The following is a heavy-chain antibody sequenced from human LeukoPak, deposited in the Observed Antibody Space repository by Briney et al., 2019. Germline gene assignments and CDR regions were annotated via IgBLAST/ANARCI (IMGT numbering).Heavy chain of an antibody. CDR3: GGSRSFF. J-gene: IGHJ4*02. Sequence: GGSLRLSCAASGFTFSNIAMTWVRQAPGKGLEWVSSISGSAGNAYYADSVKGRFSISRDNSKNTLYLQMNSLRADDTAVYYCGGSRSFFWGQGTLVTVSS. CDR1: GFTFSNIA. D-gene: IGHD6-13*01. CDR2: ISGSAGNA. V-gene: IGHV3-23*01.